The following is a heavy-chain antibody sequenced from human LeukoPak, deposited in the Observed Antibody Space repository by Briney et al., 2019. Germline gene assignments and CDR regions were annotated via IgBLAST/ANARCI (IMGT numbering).Heavy chain of an antibody. V-gene: IGHV4-61*02. CDR3: ARDRRFLGGDYYYYMDV. D-gene: IGHD3-3*01. Sequence: SETLSLTCTVSGGPISSGSYYWSWIRQPAGKGLEWIGRIYTSGSTNYNPSLKSRVTISVDTSKNQFSLKLNSVTAADTAVYYCARDRRFLGGDYYYYMDVWGKGTTVTVSS. CDR1: GGPISSGSYY. J-gene: IGHJ6*03. CDR2: IYTSGST.